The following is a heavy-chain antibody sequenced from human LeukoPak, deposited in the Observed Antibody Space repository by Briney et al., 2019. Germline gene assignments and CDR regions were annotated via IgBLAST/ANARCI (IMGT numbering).Heavy chain of an antibody. CDR2: ISAYNGNT. J-gene: IGHJ4*02. Sequence: GASVKVSCKASGYTFTSYGISWVRQAPGQGLEWMGWISAYNGNTKYAQKLLGRVTMTIDTSTSTAYMELRSLGSDDTAVYYCAKDLCSRRMNYYGSGSYFASWGQGTLVTVSS. V-gene: IGHV1-18*01. CDR3: AKDLCSRRMNYYGSGSYFAS. D-gene: IGHD3-10*01. CDR1: GYTFTSYG.